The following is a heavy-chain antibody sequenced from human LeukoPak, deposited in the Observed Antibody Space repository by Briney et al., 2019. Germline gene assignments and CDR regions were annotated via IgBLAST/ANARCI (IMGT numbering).Heavy chain of an antibody. D-gene: IGHD2-2*02. Sequence: GGSLRLSCAASGFTFSSYAMSWVRQAPGKGLEWVSAISGSGGSTYYADSVKGRFTISRDNSKNTLYLQMNSLRAEDTAVYYCAKDSWSAWGSSTSCYIHWGQGTLVTVSS. CDR3: AKDSWSAWGSSTSCYIH. J-gene: IGHJ4*02. CDR1: GFTFSSYA. CDR2: ISGSGGST. V-gene: IGHV3-23*01.